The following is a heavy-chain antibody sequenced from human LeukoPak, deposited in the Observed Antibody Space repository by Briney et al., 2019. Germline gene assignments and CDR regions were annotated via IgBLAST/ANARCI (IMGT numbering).Heavy chain of an antibody. CDR1: GFTFSSYA. V-gene: IGHV3-30*04. CDR3: ARGGGSTY. CDR2: ISYDGSNK. Sequence: GGSLRLSCAASGFTFSSYAMHWVRQAPGKGLEWVAVISYDGSNKYYADSVKGRFTISRDNSKNTLYLQMNSLRAEDTAVYYCARGGGSTYWGRGTLVTVSS. J-gene: IGHJ4*02. D-gene: IGHD2-15*01.